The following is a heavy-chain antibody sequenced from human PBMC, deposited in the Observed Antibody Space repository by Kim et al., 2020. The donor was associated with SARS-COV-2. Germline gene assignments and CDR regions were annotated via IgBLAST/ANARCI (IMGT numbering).Heavy chain of an antibody. Sequence: DTGGSVQSRITINPDSSKNPFSLQLKSVTPEDTAVYYCAREGEYSRSFDYWGQGTLVTVSS. D-gene: IGHD5-12*01. V-gene: IGHV6-1*01. CDR3: AREGEYSRSFDY. J-gene: IGHJ4*02.